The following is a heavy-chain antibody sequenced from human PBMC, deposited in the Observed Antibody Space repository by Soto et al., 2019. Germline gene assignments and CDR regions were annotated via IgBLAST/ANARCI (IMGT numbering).Heavy chain of an antibody. D-gene: IGHD4-17*01. Sequence: GGSLRLSCAASGFTFDDYGMSWVRQAPGKGLEWVSGINWNGGSTGYADSVKGRFTISRDNAKISLYLQMNSLRAEDTALYHCARLATTGNYYYYMDVWGKGTTVTVSS. CDR2: INWNGGST. J-gene: IGHJ6*03. CDR1: GFTFDDYG. CDR3: ARLATTGNYYYYMDV. V-gene: IGHV3-20*01.